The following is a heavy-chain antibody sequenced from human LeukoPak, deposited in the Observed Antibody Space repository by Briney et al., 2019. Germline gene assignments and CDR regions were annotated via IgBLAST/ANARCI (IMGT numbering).Heavy chain of an antibody. D-gene: IGHD2/OR15-2a*01. CDR3: AVLGPDAFDI. CDR1: GFTVSSNY. J-gene: IGHJ3*02. CDR2: IWYDGSNK. Sequence: PGGSLRLSCAAPGFTVSSNYMNWVRQAPDKGLEWVAVIWYDGSNKYYADSVKGRFTISRDNSKNTLYLQMNSLRAEDTAVYYCAVLGPDAFDIWGQGTMVTVSS. V-gene: IGHV3-33*08.